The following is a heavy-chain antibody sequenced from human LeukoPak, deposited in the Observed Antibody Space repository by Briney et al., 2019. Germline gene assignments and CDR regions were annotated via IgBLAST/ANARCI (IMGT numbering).Heavy chain of an antibody. J-gene: IGHJ5*02. V-gene: IGHV4-38-2*02. Sequence: SETLSLTCTVSGGSISSYYWSWIRQPPGKGLEWIGSIYHSGSTYYNPSLKSRVTISVDTSKNQFSLKLSSVTAADTAVYYCARVGVAAAGTSFWFDPWGQGTLVTVPS. CDR1: GGSISSYY. CDR2: IYHSGST. D-gene: IGHD6-13*01. CDR3: ARVGVAAAGTSFWFDP.